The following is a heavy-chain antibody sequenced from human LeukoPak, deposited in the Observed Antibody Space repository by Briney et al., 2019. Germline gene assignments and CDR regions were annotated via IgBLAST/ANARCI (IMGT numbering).Heavy chain of an antibody. CDR1: GFTFRSYD. CDR3: AKAGAVVVVVAKFFDY. Sequence: PGGSLRLSCAASGFTFRSYDMSWVRQAPGKGLEWVSAISGSGDSTNYADSVKGRFTISRDNSKNTLYLQMNSLRAEDTAVYYCAKAGAVVVVVAKFFDYWGQGTLVTVSS. CDR2: ISGSGDST. J-gene: IGHJ4*02. D-gene: IGHD2-15*01. V-gene: IGHV3-23*01.